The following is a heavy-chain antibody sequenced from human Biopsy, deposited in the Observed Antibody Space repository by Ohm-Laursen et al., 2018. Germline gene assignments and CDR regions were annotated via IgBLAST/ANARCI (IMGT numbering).Heavy chain of an antibody. D-gene: IGHD4-23*01. CDR3: ARGSSEYGGLYFPH. CDR2: ISHTGYT. J-gene: IGHJ1*01. CDR1: GGSFTGHY. Sequence: TLSLTCTVSGGSFTGHYWTWIRQPPGKGLEWIGHISHTGYTSYNSSLKSRVTISLDTSRKHFPLRLTSLAAADTAVYYGARGSSEYGGLYFPHWGQGTLVTVSS. V-gene: IGHV4-59*11.